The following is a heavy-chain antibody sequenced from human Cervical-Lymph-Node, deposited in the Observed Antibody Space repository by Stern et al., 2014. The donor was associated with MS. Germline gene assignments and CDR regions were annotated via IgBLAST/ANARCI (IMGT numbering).Heavy chain of an antibody. CDR1: GYTFTSYY. CDR3: ARVCGGAACYSVFDS. Sequence: QLVQSGAEVKKPGASVKVYCKTSGYTFTSYYIHWVRQAPGQGLAWMGVINPSDGSTDYEQKVQGRVTMTRDTSTSTVYMELSSLRYDDTAVYYCARVCGGAACYSVFDSWGQGSLVTVSS. V-gene: IGHV1-46*01. D-gene: IGHD2-15*01. J-gene: IGHJ4*02. CDR2: INPSDGST.